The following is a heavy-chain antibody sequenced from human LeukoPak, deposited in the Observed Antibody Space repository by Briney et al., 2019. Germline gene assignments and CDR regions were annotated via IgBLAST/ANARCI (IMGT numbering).Heavy chain of an antibody. Sequence: GGSLRLSCAASGFTFSSYAMSWVRQAPGKGLEWVSAISGSGGSTYYADSVKGRFTISRDKAKNSLYLQMNSLRAEDTAVYYCARDDPIFGVVIDYWGQGTLVTVSS. V-gene: IGHV3-23*01. CDR2: ISGSGGST. CDR3: ARDDPIFGVVIDY. D-gene: IGHD3-3*01. J-gene: IGHJ4*02. CDR1: GFTFSSYA.